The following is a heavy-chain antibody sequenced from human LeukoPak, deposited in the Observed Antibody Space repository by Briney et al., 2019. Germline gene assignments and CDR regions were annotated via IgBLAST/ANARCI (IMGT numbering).Heavy chain of an antibody. J-gene: IGHJ5*02. CDR1: GYTFTSYA. D-gene: IGHD4-11*01. CDR3: ARPNSNYRWFDP. V-gene: IGHV1-69*05. Sequence: SVKVSCKASGYTFTSYAMNWVRQAPGQGLEWMGGTIPIFGTANYAQKFQGRVTITTDESTSTAYMELSSLRSEDTAVYYCARPNSNYRWFDPWGQGTLVTVSS. CDR2: TIPIFGTA.